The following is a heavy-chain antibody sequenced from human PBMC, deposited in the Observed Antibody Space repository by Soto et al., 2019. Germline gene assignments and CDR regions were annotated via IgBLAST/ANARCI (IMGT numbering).Heavy chain of an antibody. D-gene: IGHD1-20*01. CDR3: AKERITAATWDALDV. Sequence: GGSLRLSCAASGSTFSSYDMHWVRQVTGKGLEWVSAIGTADDTYYAGSVKGRFTISREDAKNSLYLQMNSLRAEDTAVYYCAKERITAATWDALDVWGQGTMVTVSS. J-gene: IGHJ3*01. CDR1: GSTFSSYD. V-gene: IGHV3-13*01. CDR2: IGTADDT.